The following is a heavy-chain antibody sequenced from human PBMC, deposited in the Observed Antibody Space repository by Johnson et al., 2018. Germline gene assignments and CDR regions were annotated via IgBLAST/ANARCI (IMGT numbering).Heavy chain of an antibody. Sequence: VQLVESGGGVVQPGRSLRLSCAASGFTFSSYGMHWVRQAPGKGLEWVAVISYDGSNKYYADSVKGRFNISRDNSKNTLYLQMNSLRAEDTAVYYCAKTGYCSSTSCEEYFQHWGQGTLVTVSS. CDR2: ISYDGSNK. CDR3: AKTGYCSSTSCEEYFQH. D-gene: IGHD2-2*01. J-gene: IGHJ1*01. CDR1: GFTFSSYG. V-gene: IGHV3-30*18.